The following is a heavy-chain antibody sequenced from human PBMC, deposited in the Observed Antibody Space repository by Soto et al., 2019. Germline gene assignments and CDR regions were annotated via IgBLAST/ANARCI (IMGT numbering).Heavy chain of an antibody. V-gene: IGHV1-18*01. CDR3: ARELRRGYSARGDY. CDR2: ISAYNGNT. D-gene: IGHD5-18*01. CDR1: GYTFTSYG. Sequence: ASVKVSCQXSGYTFTSYGISWVRQAPGQGLEWMGWISAYNGNTNYAQKLQGRVTMTTDTSTSTAYMELRSLRSDDTAVYYCARELRRGYSARGDYWGQGTLVTVSS. J-gene: IGHJ4*02.